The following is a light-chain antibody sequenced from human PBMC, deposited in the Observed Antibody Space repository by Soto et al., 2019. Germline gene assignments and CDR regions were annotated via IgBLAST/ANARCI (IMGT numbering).Light chain of an antibody. V-gene: IGKV3-15*01. CDR2: GAS. CDR1: QSVSSN. Sequence: EVMMTQSPATLSVSQGERATLSCRASQSVSSNLAWYQQKPGQAPRLLIYGASTRATGIPARFSGSGSGTDFTLTISSLQSEDFAVYYCQQYYNWPPITFGQGTRL. J-gene: IGKJ5*01. CDR3: QQYYNWPPIT.